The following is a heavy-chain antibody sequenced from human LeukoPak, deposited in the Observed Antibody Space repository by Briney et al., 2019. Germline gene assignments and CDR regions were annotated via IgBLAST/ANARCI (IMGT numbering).Heavy chain of an antibody. V-gene: IGHV4-59*12. Sequence: PSETLSLTCTVSGGSISSYYWSWIRQPPGKGLEWIGYIYYSGSTNYNPSLKSRVTISVDTSKNQFSLKLSSVTAADTAVYYCARGVYYFKHHFDYWGQGTLVTVSS. CDR1: GGSISSYY. CDR2: IYYSGST. J-gene: IGHJ4*02. CDR3: ARGVYYFKHHFDY. D-gene: IGHD3-10*01.